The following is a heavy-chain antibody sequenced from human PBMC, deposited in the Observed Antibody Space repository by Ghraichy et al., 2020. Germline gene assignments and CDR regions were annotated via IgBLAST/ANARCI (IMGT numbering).Heavy chain of an antibody. D-gene: IGHD3-16*01. J-gene: IGHJ5*02. CDR1: GYTFTSYG. Sequence: ASVKVSCKASGYTFTSYGISWVRQAPGQGLEWMGWISAYNGNTNYAQKLQGRVTMTTDTSTSTAYMELRSLRSDDTAVYYCARDRITFGGGPLGRWFDPWGQGTLVTVSS. CDR3: ARDRITFGGGPLGRWFDP. CDR2: ISAYNGNT. V-gene: IGHV1-18*01.